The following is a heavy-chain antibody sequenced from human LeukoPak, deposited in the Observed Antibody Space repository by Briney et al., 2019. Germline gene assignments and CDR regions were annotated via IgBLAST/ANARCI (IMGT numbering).Heavy chain of an antibody. J-gene: IGHJ4*02. D-gene: IGHD3-10*01. CDR3: ARGCGSDLPPDY. CDR2: IYYSGST. V-gene: IGHV4-59*01. CDR1: GGSISSYY. Sequence: PSETLSLTCTVSGGSISSYYWSWIRQPPGKGLEWIGYIYYSGSTNYNPSLKSRVTISVDTSKNQFSLKLSSVTAADTAVYYCARGCGSDLPPDYWGQGTLVTVSS.